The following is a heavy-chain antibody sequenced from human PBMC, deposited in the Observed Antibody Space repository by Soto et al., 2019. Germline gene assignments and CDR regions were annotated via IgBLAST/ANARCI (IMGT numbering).Heavy chain of an antibody. J-gene: IGHJ3*01. CDR2: IYYDGNT. CDR1: GGSITSSSHY. D-gene: IGHD4-17*01. CDR3: ARRYGRAFDF. V-gene: IGHV4-39*01. Sequence: SETLSLTCTVSGGSITSSSHYWGWIRQPPGKGLECIGNIYYDGNTYYNPSLKSRVTISLDTSKNQFSLRLNSVTAADTAVYYCARRYGRAFDFWGRGTMVTVSS.